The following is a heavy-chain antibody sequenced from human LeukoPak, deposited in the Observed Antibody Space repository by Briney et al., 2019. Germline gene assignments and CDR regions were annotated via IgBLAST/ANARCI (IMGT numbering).Heavy chain of an antibody. D-gene: IGHD6-6*01. V-gene: IGHV3-23*01. CDR3: ARDREYSSSSGEDGYFDY. CDR2: ISGSGGAT. J-gene: IGHJ4*02. CDR1: GFTFNTYG. Sequence: GGSLRLSCAASGFTFNTYGMSWVRQAPGKGLEWVSGISGSGGATYYADSVKGRFTVSRDNAKNSLYLQMNSLRAEDTALYYCARDREYSSSSGEDGYFDYWGQGTLVTVSS.